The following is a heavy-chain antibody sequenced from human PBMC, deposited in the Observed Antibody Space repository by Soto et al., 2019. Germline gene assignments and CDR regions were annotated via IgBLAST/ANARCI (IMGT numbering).Heavy chain of an antibody. J-gene: IGHJ4*02. Sequence: GGSLRLSCSASGFTFSSYAMHWVRQAPGKGLEYVSAISSNGGSTYYADSVKGRFTISRDNSKNTLYLQMSSLRAEDTALYYCVKSGLTGDPPYYFDYWGQGTLVTVSS. V-gene: IGHV3-64D*06. D-gene: IGHD7-27*01. CDR1: GFTFSSYA. CDR2: ISSNGGST. CDR3: VKSGLTGDPPYYFDY.